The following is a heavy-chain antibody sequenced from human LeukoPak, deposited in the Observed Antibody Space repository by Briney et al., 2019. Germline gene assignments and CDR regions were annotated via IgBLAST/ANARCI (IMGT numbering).Heavy chain of an antibody. CDR2: IYYSGST. CDR1: DGSISSGDYY. Sequence: PSETLSLTCTASDGSISSGDYYWSWIRQPPGKGLEWIGYIYYSGSTYYNPSLKSRVTISVDTSKNQFSLKLSSVTAADTAVYYCARDTIAAAAFDYWGQGTLVTVSS. V-gene: IGHV4-30-4*01. J-gene: IGHJ4*02. CDR3: ARDTIAAAAFDY. D-gene: IGHD6-13*01.